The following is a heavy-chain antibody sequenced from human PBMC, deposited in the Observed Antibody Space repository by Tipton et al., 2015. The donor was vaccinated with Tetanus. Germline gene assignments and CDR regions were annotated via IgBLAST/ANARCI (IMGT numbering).Heavy chain of an antibody. Sequence: TLSLTCTVSGGSSHSYYWSWIRQSAGKGLEWIGRIYSGGSTNYKPSLKSRVTMSMDTSKNQFSLKLNSVTVADTAVYFCARVVRYSTSGGWDDAFDIWGQGTMATVSS. D-gene: IGHD2-15*01. V-gene: IGHV4-4*07. CDR3: ARVVRYSTSGGWDDAFDI. CDR1: GGSSHSYY. CDR2: IYSGGST. J-gene: IGHJ3*02.